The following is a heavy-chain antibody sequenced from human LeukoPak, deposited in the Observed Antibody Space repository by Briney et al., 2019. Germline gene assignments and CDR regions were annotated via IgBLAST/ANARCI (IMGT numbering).Heavy chain of an antibody. Sequence: GGSLRLSCAASGFTFSSYEMNWVRQAPGKGLEWVSSISSSSSYIYYADSMKGRFTISRDNAKNSLYLQMNSLRAEDTAVYYCARGKTSQNIVTRKTYNWFDPWGQGTLVTVSS. CDR3: ARGKTSQNIVTRKTYNWFDP. V-gene: IGHV3-21*01. CDR2: ISSSSSYI. D-gene: IGHD2/OR15-2a*01. J-gene: IGHJ5*02. CDR1: GFTFSSYE.